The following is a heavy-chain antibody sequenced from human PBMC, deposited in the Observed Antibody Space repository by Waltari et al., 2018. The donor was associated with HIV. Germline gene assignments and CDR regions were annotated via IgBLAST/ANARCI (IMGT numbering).Heavy chain of an antibody. V-gene: IGHV1-46*01. J-gene: IGHJ6*02. CDR1: GYTFTSYY. Sequence: QVQLVQSGAEVKKPGASVKVSCKASGYTFTSYYMHWVRQAPGQGLEWMGINDPSGGSTSSEQKCQGRVTMTRDTSTSTGYMELSSLRSEDTAVYYCASTGLARPMDVWGQGTTVTVSS. CDR3: ASTGLARPMDV. CDR2: NDPSGGST. D-gene: IGHD6-19*01.